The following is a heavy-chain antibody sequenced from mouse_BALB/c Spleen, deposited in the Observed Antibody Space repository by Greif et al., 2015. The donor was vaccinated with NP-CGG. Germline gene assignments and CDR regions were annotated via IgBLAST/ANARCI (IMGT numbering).Heavy chain of an antibody. CDR3: ARDYRAWFAY. Sequence: EVMLVESGGGLVQPGGSLRLSCATSGFTFTDYYMSWVRQPPGKALEWLGFIRNKANGYTTEYSASVKGRFTISRDNSQSILYLQVNTLRAEDSATYYCARDYRAWFAYWGQGTLVTVSA. CDR1: GFTFTDYY. J-gene: IGHJ3*01. CDR2: IRNKANGYTT. V-gene: IGHV7-3*02.